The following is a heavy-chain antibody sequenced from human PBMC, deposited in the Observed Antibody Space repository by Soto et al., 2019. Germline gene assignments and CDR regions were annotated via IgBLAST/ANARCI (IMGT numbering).Heavy chain of an antibody. CDR1: GFTFTNYA. Sequence: GGSLRLSCAASGFTFTNYAMSWVRQTPGKGLEWVSAITGSGGSTYYADSVKGRFTISRDNSKNTLYLQMDSLGADDTAIYYCAKGSSAARPYYFDYWAQGTLVTVSS. CDR3: AKGSSAARPYYFDY. J-gene: IGHJ4*02. V-gene: IGHV3-23*01. CDR2: ITGSGGST. D-gene: IGHD2-2*02.